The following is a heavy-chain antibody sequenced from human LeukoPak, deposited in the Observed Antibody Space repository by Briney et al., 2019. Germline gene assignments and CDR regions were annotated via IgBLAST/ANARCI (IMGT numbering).Heavy chain of an antibody. CDR3: VKASSSSPQYNWFDA. D-gene: IGHD6-6*01. Sequence: GGSLRLSCAASGFTFSSYAMSWVRQAPGKGLEWVSAISGSGGSTYYADSVKGRFTISRDNSKNTLYLQMNSLRAEDTALYYCVKASSSSPQYNWFDAWGQGTLVTVSS. CDR2: ISGSGGST. V-gene: IGHV3-23*01. CDR1: GFTFSSYA. J-gene: IGHJ5*02.